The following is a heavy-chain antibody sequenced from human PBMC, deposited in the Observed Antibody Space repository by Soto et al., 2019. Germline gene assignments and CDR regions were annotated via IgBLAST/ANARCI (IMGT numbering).Heavy chain of an antibody. CDR1: EFSFSTCS. Sequence: EVQLVESGGGLVQPGGSMRLSCSVSEFSFSTCSMNWVRQAPGKGLEWVSYIRSSDRTIYYADSVKGRFTISSDNAENSLYLQMNSLRAEDTAVYYCARDSAFSFDYWGQGALVTVSS. CDR3: ARDSAFSFDY. CDR2: IRSSDRTI. J-gene: IGHJ4*02. V-gene: IGHV3-48*01.